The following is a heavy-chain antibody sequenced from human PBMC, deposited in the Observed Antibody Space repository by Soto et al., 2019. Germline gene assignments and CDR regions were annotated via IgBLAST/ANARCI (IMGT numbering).Heavy chain of an antibody. J-gene: IGHJ4*02. CDR1: GFSFSDYY. CDR3: VMRDSSGYNHLVY. Sequence: PGGSLRLSCAASGFSFSDYYMSWIRQSPGKGLEWISDIRISGSSTNYADSVKGRFTISRDNAKDSLYLQMDSLRIDDTAVYYCVMRDSSGYNHLVYWGQGTRVTVSS. CDR2: IRISGSST. D-gene: IGHD3-22*01. V-gene: IGHV3-11*06.